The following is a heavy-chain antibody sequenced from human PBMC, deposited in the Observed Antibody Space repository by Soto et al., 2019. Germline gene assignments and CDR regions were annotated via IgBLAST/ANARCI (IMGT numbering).Heavy chain of an antibody. CDR3: AKEDVVVTSAGGFDF. CDR1: GGSISSGDYY. J-gene: IGHJ4*02. Sequence: SETLSLTCTVSGGSISSGDYYWNWIRQPPGKGLEWIGYVFYTGNTYYNPSLKRRVAISIDTSENQFSLRLSSVTAADTAVYYCAKEDVVVTSAGGFDFWGPGTLVTVSS. D-gene: IGHD2-15*01. V-gene: IGHV4-30-4*01. CDR2: VFYTGNT.